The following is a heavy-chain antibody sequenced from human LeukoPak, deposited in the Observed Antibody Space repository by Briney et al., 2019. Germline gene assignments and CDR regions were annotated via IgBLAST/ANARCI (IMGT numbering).Heavy chain of an antibody. CDR2: FDPEDGET. V-gene: IGHV1-24*01. Sequence: GASVKVSCKASGGTFSNYAISWVRQAPGKGLEWMGGFDPEDGETIYAQKFQGRVTMTEDTSTDTAYMELSSLRSEDTAVYYCATDSNCGGDCYSFDYWGQGTLVTVSS. CDR3: ATDSNCGGDCYSFDY. CDR1: GGTFSNYA. J-gene: IGHJ4*02. D-gene: IGHD2-21*02.